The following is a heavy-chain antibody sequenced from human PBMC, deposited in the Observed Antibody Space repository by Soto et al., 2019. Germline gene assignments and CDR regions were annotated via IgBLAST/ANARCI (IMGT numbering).Heavy chain of an antibody. Sequence: GGSLRLSFSASGFSFGTYDVHWVRQAPAKGLQFVSGISPNGAATYYTDSVKVRSTISRDNSKNTLYLQMSSLTPDDTAVYYSVKLTYXWGLGTLVTVSX. CDR3: VKLTYX. CDR1: GFSFGTYD. CDR2: ISPNGAAT. D-gene: IGHD3-9*01. J-gene: IGHJ4*02. V-gene: IGHV3-64D*06.